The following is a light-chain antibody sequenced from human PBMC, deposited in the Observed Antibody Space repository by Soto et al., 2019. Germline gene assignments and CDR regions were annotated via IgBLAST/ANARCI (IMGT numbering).Light chain of an antibody. CDR3: QQYNTIRPT. J-gene: IGKJ1*01. CDR2: DAS. CDR1: QSISSW. V-gene: IGKV1-5*01. Sequence: DIQMTQSPSTLSASVGDRVTITCRASQSISSWLAWYQQKPGKAPKLLIYDASTLESGVPSRFSGSGSGTEFTLTISSLQPDDFASYYCQQYNTIRPTFGQGTKVDIK.